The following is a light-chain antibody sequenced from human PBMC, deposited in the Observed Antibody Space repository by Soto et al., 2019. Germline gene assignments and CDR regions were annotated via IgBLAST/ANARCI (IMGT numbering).Light chain of an antibody. CDR3: QQYHTFSIA. Sequence: DIQMTQSPSTLSASVGDRVTITCRASQSISSWLAWYQQKPGTAPKVLIYDSSSLESGVPSRFSGSGSGTNFTLTISGLQPDDFATYYCQQYHTFSIAFGQGTRLEIK. CDR2: DSS. J-gene: IGKJ5*01. CDR1: QSISSW. V-gene: IGKV1-5*01.